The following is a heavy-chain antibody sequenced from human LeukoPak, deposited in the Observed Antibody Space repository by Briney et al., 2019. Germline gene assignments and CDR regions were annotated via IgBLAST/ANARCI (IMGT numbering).Heavy chain of an antibody. CDR3: ARGGGIEVTQPVDY. D-gene: IGHD6-6*01. CDR2: MNPNSGNT. Sequence: ASVKVSCKASGYTFTSYDIHWVRQATGQGLEWMGWMNPNSGNTGYAQKFQGRVTMTRNTSISTAYMELSSLRSEDTAVYYCARGGGIEVTQPVDYWGQGTLVTVSS. CDR1: GYTFTSYD. V-gene: IGHV1-8*01. J-gene: IGHJ4*02.